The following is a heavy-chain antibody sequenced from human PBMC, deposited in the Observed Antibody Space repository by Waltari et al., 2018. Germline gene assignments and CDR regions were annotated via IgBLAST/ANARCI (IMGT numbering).Heavy chain of an antibody. Sequence: QVQLQESGPGLVKPSETLSLTCSVSGGSISSGSYYWTWIRQPAGKGLEWIGRIYTRGSTNYNPSLSSRLTISVDTSNNQFSLKLSSVTAADTAVYYCARDPPQLADAFDIWGQGTMVTVSS. V-gene: IGHV4-61*02. CDR1: GGSISSGSYY. CDR2: IYTRGST. CDR3: ARDPPQLADAFDI. J-gene: IGHJ3*02. D-gene: IGHD3-10*01.